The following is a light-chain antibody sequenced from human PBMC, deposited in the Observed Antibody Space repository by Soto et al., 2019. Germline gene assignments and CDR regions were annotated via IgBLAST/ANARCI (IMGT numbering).Light chain of an antibody. CDR1: SSNIGNNF. Sequence: QSVLTQPPSVSAAPGQKVTISCSGSSSNIGNNFVSWYQQFPGTAPKFLIYDNNKRPSGIPDRFSGSKSGTSATLDITGLQAGDEADYYCGTWDSSLRSYVFGTGTKVTVL. CDR2: DNN. J-gene: IGLJ1*01. V-gene: IGLV1-51*01. CDR3: GTWDSSLRSYV.